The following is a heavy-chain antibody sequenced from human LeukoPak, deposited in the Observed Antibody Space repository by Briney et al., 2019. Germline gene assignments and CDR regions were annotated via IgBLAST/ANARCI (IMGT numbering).Heavy chain of an antibody. D-gene: IGHD1-7*01. CDR1: GYTFTSRG. J-gene: IGHJ4*02. CDR2: ISAYNGNT. CDR3: AKDERNWNYNLASQTYD. Sequence: ASVKVSCKASGYTFTSRGISWVRQAPGQGLEWMGWISAYNGNTNYAQKLQGRVTMTTDTSTSTAYMELRSLRSDDTAVYYCAKDERNWNYNLASQTYDWGQGTLVTVSS. V-gene: IGHV1-18*01.